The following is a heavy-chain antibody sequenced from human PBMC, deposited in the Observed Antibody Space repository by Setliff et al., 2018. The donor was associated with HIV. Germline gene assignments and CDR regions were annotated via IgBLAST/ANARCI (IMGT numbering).Heavy chain of an antibody. D-gene: IGHD1-1*01. V-gene: IGHV5-51*01. CDR1: GYKFTSYW. J-gene: IGHJ4*02. Sequence: RGESLKISCEGSGYKFTSYWIAWVRQMPGKGLECMGIIYPGDSDIRYSPSFQGQVTISADKSISTAYLQWSSLKASDTAIYYCARRASVTNSDDYWGQGTLVTVSS. CDR2: IYPGDSDI. CDR3: ARRASVTNSDDY.